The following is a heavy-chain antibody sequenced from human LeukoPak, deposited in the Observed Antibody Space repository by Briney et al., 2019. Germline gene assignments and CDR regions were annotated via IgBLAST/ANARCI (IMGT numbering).Heavy chain of an antibody. CDR2: ISAYNGNT. CDR1: GYTFTSYG. D-gene: IGHD3-22*01. V-gene: IGHV1-18*01. CDR3: AREFDGSGWPRPRFDY. Sequence: GASVKVSCKASGYTFTSYGISWVRQAPGQGLEWMGWISAYNGNTNYAQKLQGRVTMTTDTSTSTAYMELRSLRSDDTAVYYCAREFDGSGWPRPRFDYWGQGTLVTVSS. J-gene: IGHJ4*02.